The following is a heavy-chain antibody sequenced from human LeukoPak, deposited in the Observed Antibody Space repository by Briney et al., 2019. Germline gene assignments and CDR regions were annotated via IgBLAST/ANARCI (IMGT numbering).Heavy chain of an antibody. V-gene: IGHV4-38-2*01. J-gene: IGHJ4*02. CDR1: GYSISSGYY. Sequence: PSETLSLTCAVSGYSISSGYYWGWIRQPPGKGLEWIGSIYHSGSTYYNPSLKSRVTISVDTSKNQFSLKLSSVTAADTAVCYCARLPRVVVAGPFDYWGQGTLVTVSS. CDR2: IYHSGST. D-gene: IGHD6-19*01. CDR3: ARLPRVVVAGPFDY.